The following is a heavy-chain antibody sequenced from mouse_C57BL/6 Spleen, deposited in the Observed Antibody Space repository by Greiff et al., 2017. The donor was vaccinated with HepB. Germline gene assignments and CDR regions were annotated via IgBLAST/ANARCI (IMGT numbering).Heavy chain of an antibody. CDR1: GSTFTSYW. V-gene: IGHV1-7*01. Sequence: VQLQQSGAELSKSGASVKLSCKASGSTFTSYWLHWVIQRPGQGLEWIGYINPSSGYTTYNQKVKDKATLPADKSSSTAYMQRSSLTYEDSAVYYCARWGTYYSNYLDDWGQGTTLTVSS. CDR3: ARWGTYYSNYLDD. D-gene: IGHD2-5*01. CDR2: INPSSGYT. J-gene: IGHJ2*01.